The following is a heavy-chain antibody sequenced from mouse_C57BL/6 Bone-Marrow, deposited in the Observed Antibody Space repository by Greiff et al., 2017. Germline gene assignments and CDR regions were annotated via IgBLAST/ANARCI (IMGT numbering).Heavy chain of an antibody. CDR1: GYTFTSYW. Sequence: LQQPGAELVMPGASVKLSCKASGYTFTSYWMHWVKQRPGQGLEWIGEIDPSDSYTNYNQKFKGKSTLTVDKSSSTAYMQLSSLTSEDSAVYYCASGDYGSSYDWYFDVWGTGTTVTVSS. J-gene: IGHJ1*03. V-gene: IGHV1-69*01. CDR2: IDPSDSYT. CDR3: ASGDYGSSYDWYFDV. D-gene: IGHD1-1*01.